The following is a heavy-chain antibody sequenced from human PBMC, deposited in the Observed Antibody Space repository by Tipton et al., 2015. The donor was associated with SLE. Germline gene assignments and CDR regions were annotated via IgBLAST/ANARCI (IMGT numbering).Heavy chain of an antibody. Sequence: RSLRLSCAASGFTFSSYAMHWVRQAPGKGLEWVVVISNDGSSKYYADSVKGRFTISRDSSKNTQYLQMNSLRAEDTAVYYCARGLRRVAGYYDSSGPLDYWGQGTLVTVSS. J-gene: IGHJ4*02. CDR1: GFTFSSYA. CDR2: ISNDGSSK. D-gene: IGHD3-22*01. CDR3: ARGLRRVAGYYDSSGPLDY. V-gene: IGHV3-30*04.